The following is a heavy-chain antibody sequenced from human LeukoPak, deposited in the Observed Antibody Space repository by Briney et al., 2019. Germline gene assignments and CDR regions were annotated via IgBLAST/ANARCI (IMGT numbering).Heavy chain of an antibody. CDR3: ARIGGFYGSGSYALDI. CDR1: GFSLSTSGMC. Sequence: SGPALVKPTQTLTLTCTFSGFSLSTSGMCVNWIRQPPGKALEWLALIDWDDDKYYSTSLKTRLTISKDTSKNQVVLTMTNMDPVDTATYYCARIGGFYGSGSYALDIWGQGTMVTVSS. D-gene: IGHD3-10*01. J-gene: IGHJ3*02. CDR2: IDWDDDK. V-gene: IGHV2-70*01.